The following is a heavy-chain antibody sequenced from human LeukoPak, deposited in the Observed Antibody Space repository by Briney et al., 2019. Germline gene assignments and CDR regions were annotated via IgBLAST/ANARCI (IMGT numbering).Heavy chain of an antibody. CDR2: IYHSGNT. CDR3: ARREVVVAATGY. D-gene: IGHD2-15*01. CDR1: DFSISSGYY. Sequence: SETLSLTCSVSDFSISSGYYWGWIRQPPGKGLEWIGSIYHSGNTYYNPSLESRVTISVVTSKNQFSLKLSSVTAADTAVYYCARREVVVAATGYWGQGTLVTVSS. V-gene: IGHV4-38-2*02. J-gene: IGHJ4*02.